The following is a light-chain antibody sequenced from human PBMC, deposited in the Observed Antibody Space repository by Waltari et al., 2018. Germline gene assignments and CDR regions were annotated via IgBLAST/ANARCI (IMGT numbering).Light chain of an antibody. CDR2: RSE. V-gene: IGLV1-47*01. CDR3: VAWDDSLSATV. CDR1: SSTIGSNY. Sequence: QSVLTQPPSASGTPGQRVTISCSGSSSTIGSNYVYWYQHLPGTAPKLLIYRSEQRPSGVPDRFSGSKSGTSASLAISELRSEDEADYYCVAWDDSLSATVFGGGTKLTVL. J-gene: IGLJ3*02.